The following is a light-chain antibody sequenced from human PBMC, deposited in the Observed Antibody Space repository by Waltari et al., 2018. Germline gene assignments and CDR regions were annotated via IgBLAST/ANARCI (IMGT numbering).Light chain of an antibody. V-gene: IGKV1-39*01. CDR3: QQSYAIPLT. Sequence: DIQMTQSPSSLSASVGDRVTITCRASQNSNNYLNWYHQTPGKAPKLLIYATSNLQSGVPSRFSGSGSGTDFTLTISSLQPEEFATDFRQQSYAIPLTFGGGTKVEI. CDR1: QNSNNY. J-gene: IGKJ4*01. CDR2: ATS.